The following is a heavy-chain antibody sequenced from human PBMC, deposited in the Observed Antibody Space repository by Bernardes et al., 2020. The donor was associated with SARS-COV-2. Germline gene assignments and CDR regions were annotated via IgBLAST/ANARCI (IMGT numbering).Heavy chain of an antibody. D-gene: IGHD3-16*01. V-gene: IGHV3-48*01. CDR2: ISRSIRPT. Sequence: GGSLRLSCSASGFSFSDYSMSWVRQAPGRGLEWVSFISRSIRPTYYADSVKGRFTISRDNAKKSLYLQMTSLAAEDTATYYCVRDGIGLLGGSEHFDYWGQGTLVTVSS. CDR1: GFSFSDYS. CDR3: VRDGIGLLGGSEHFDY. J-gene: IGHJ4*02.